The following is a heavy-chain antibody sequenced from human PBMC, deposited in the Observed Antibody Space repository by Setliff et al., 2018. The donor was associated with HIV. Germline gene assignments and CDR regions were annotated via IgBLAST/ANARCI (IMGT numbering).Heavy chain of an antibody. Sequence: GGSLRLSCAASGFTFSSSWMTWVRQAPGRGLGYVAGMNRDGREKLYADSVKGRFSISRDNAKNSLYLQLNSLRAEDTAVYYCARDAAAPAAIEGAFDIWGQGTMVTVSS. CDR3: ARDAAAPAAIEGAFDI. CDR2: MNRDGREK. CDR1: GFTFSSSW. D-gene: IGHD2-2*02. J-gene: IGHJ3*02. V-gene: IGHV3-7*01.